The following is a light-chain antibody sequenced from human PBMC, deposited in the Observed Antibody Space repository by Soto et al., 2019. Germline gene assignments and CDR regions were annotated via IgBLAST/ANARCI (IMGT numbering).Light chain of an antibody. CDR3: TSYSSSSTFYV. Sequence: QSVLTQPASVSGSPGQSNTISCTGTSSDIGGYYYVSWYQHHPGKAPKLIIYQVTHRPSGVSHRFSGSKSGNTASLTISGLQAEDEADYYCTSYSSSSTFYVFGAGTKLTVL. CDR2: QVT. V-gene: IGLV2-14*01. CDR1: SSDIGGYYY. J-gene: IGLJ1*01.